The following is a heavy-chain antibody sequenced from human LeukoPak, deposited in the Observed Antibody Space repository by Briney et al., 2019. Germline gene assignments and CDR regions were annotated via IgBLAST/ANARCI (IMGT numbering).Heavy chain of an antibody. CDR2: MNPNSGNT. CDR1: GYTFTSYD. D-gene: IGHD2-21*01. J-gene: IGHJ4*02. Sequence: ASVKVSCKASGYTFTSYDINWLRQATGQGLEWLGWMNPNSGNTGYAQKFQGRVTMTRNTSISTAYMELSNLRSEDTAVYYCARVAGNCGGDCYRLLYWGQGTLVTVSS. CDR3: ARVAGNCGGDCYRLLY. V-gene: IGHV1-8*01.